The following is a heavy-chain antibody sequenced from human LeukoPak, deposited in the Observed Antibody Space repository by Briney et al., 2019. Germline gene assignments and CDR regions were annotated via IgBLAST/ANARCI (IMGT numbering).Heavy chain of an antibody. CDR1: GFTFSSYA. D-gene: IGHD3-16*01. CDR2: ISTNSRST. CDR3: AKDPFVFGSASYLIDY. V-gene: IGHV3-23*01. Sequence: PGGSLRVSCAASGFTFSSYAMSWVRQAPGKGLEWISGISTNSRSTYYADSVKGRFTISRDNSKNTLYLQMNSLRAEDTAVYYCAKDPFVFGSASYLIDYWGQGTLVTVSS. J-gene: IGHJ4*02.